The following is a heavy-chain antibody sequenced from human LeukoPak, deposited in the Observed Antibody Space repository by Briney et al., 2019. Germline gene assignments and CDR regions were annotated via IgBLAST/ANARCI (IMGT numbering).Heavy chain of an antibody. V-gene: IGHV3-33*06. Sequence: GGSLRLSCAASGFTFSSYGMHWVRQAPGKGLEWVAVIWYDGSNKYYADSVKGRFTTSRDNSKNTLYLQMNSLRAEDTAIYYCAKMKGHPLPKYYMDVWGQGTTVTVSS. J-gene: IGHJ6*01. CDR1: GFTFSSYG. D-gene: IGHD1-26*01. CDR3: AKMKGHPLPKYYMDV. CDR2: IWYDGSNK.